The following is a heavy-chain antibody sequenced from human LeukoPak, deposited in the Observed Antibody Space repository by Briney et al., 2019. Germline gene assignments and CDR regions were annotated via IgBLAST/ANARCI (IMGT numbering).Heavy chain of an antibody. CDR2: AGWAGGTT. J-gene: IGHJ4*02. V-gene: IGHV3-43*01. D-gene: IGHD3-10*02. Sequence: GGSLRLSCATSGFNFDRYTIHWVRQAPGKGLERVSLAGWAGGTTFYSDSVRGRFTISRDSGRKSVYLQMNSLTTDDTAFYFCAKELDTMFFDYWGQGALVTVSS. CDR1: GFNFDRYT. CDR3: AKELDTMFFDY.